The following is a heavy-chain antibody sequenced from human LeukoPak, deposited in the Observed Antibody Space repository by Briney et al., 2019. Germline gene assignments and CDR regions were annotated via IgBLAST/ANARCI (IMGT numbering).Heavy chain of an antibody. V-gene: IGHV4-39*01. CDR2: IYYSGST. CDR1: GGSISSSNYY. CDR3: ARLGSSLPSATMIVGYYFDY. Sequence: SETLSLTCSVSGGSISSSNYYWGWIRQPPGKGLEWIGCIYYSGSTYYNPSLKSRVTISVDTSKNQFSLKLSSVTAADTAVYYCARLGSSLPSATMIVGYYFDYWGQGTLVTVSS. J-gene: IGHJ4*02. D-gene: IGHD3-22*01.